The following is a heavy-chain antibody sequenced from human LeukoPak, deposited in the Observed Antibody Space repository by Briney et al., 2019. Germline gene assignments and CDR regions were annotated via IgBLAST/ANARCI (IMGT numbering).Heavy chain of an antibody. CDR1: GESFSGYY. CDR2: INHSGST. V-gene: IGHV4-34*01. J-gene: IGHJ5*02. CDR3: ARGHYDKRWFDP. Sequence: NPSETLSLTCAVYGESFSGYYWSWIRQPPGKGLEWIGEINHSGSTNYNPSLKSRVTISVDTSKNQFSLKLSSVTAADTAVYYCARGHYDKRWFDPWGQGTLVTVSS. D-gene: IGHD3-22*01.